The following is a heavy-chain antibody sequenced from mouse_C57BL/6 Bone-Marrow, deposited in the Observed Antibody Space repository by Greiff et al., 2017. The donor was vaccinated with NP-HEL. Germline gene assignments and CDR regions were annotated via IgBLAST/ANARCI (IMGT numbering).Heavy chain of an antibody. CDR2: SRNKANDYTT. J-gene: IGHJ1*03. CDR1: GFTFSDFY. Sequence: EVNVVESGGGLVQSGRSLRLSCATSGFTFSDFYMEWVRQAPGKGLEWIAASRNKANDYTTEYSASVKGRFIVSRDTSQSILYLQMNALRAEDTAIYYCARDAPVYYYGSSSWYFDVWGTGTTVTVSS. CDR3: ARDAPVYYYGSSSWYFDV. V-gene: IGHV7-1*01. D-gene: IGHD1-1*01.